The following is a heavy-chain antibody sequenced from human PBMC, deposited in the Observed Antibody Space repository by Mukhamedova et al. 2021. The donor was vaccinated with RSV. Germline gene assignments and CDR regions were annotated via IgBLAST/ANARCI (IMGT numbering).Heavy chain of an antibody. D-gene: IGHD2-21*02. Sequence: VRQAPGKGLEWVAVIWYDGSNKYYADSVKGRFTISRDNSMNTLYLQMNSLRAEDTAMYYCAKVGSPVTPYYFD. CDR2: IWYDGSNK. J-gene: IGHJ4*01. CDR3: AKVGSPVTPYYFD. V-gene: IGHV3-33*06.